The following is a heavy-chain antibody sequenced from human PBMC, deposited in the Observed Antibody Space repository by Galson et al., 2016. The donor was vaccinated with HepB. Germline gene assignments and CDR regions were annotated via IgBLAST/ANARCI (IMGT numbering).Heavy chain of an antibody. Sequence: PALVKPTQTLTLTCTFSGFSLSTSGVGVGWIRQPPGKALEWLALIHWDDDKRYIPSLKTRLTITKETSKNQVVLTMTNMGPVDTATYYCAHTSSTSGPLGCDYYYDHMDVWDQGTTVTVSS. CDR3: AHTSSTSGPLGCDYYYDHMDV. J-gene: IGHJ6*02. V-gene: IGHV2-5*02. CDR1: GFSLSTSGVG. D-gene: IGHD3-10*01. CDR2: IHWDDDK.